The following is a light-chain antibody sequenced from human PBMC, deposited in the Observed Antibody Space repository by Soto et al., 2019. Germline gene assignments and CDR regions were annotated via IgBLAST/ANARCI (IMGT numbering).Light chain of an antibody. CDR3: QHYGGSWE. J-gene: IGKJ1*01. CDR1: QSLRSTY. Sequence: PGERATLSCRANQSLRSTYVAWYQQTPGQSPRLLIYGASSRATGIPDRFSGSGSGTDFSLTITRLEPEDFAVYYCQHYGGSWEFGQGTKVDFK. CDR2: GAS. V-gene: IGKV3-20*01.